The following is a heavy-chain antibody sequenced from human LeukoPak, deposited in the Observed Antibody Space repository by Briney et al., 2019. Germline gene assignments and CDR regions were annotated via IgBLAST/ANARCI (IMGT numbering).Heavy chain of an antibody. CDR3: AREPSIVGATDY. V-gene: IGHV3-21*01. CDR2: ISSSSSYI. Sequence: GGSLRLSCAASGFTFSSYSMNWVGQAPGKGLEWVSSISSSSSYIYYADSVKGRFTISRDNAKNSLYLQMNSLRAEDTAVYYCAREPSIVGATDYWGQGTLVTVSS. J-gene: IGHJ4*02. CDR1: GFTFSSYS. D-gene: IGHD1-26*01.